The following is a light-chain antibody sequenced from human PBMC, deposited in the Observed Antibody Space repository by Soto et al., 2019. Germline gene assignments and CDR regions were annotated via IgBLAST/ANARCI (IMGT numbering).Light chain of an antibody. V-gene: IGLV1-40*01. Sequence: QSVLTQPPSVSGAPGQRVTISCTGSNSNIGAGYDVHWYQQLPGTAPKLLIYDNRNRPSGVPDRVSGSKSGTSASLAITGLQGEDEADYYCQSYDSSLSGPVFGGGTKLTVL. CDR1: NSNIGAGYD. CDR3: QSYDSSLSGPV. CDR2: DNR. J-gene: IGLJ3*02.